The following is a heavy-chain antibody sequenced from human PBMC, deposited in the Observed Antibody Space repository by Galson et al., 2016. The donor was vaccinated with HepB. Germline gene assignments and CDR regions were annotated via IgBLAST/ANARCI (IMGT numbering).Heavy chain of an antibody. CDR3: ARDRPYSDTLTGHYSRAFDS. Sequence: SVKVSCKASGDNFTNPDITWVRQAPGQGLEWMGWISTYNGNTNYAQKFRGRVTLTADTSTSTFYMDLRSLRSDDTAVYYCARDRPYSDTLTGHYSRAFDSWGQGTLVTVSS. CDR1: GDNFTNPD. J-gene: IGHJ4*02. V-gene: IGHV1-18*01. D-gene: IGHD3-9*01. CDR2: ISTYNGNT.